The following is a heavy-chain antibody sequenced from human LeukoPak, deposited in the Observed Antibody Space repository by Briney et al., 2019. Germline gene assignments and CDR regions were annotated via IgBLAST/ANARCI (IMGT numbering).Heavy chain of an antibody. Sequence: GGSLRLSCAVSGFAFGSEAMSWVRQSPARGLEWVASISPGGGTTYYADYVKGRFTISRDNAKNSLYLQMNSLRAEDTAIYYCARGPPYGSRSDYFDYWGQGTLVTVSS. V-gene: IGHV3-23*01. CDR3: ARGPPYGSRSDYFDY. D-gene: IGHD3-10*01. J-gene: IGHJ4*02. CDR1: GFAFGSEA. CDR2: ISPGGGTT.